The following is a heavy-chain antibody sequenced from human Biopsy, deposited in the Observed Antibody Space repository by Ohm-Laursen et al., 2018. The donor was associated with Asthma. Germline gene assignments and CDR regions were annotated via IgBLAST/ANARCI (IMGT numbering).Heavy chain of an antibody. CDR2: IDQSGYT. CDR1: GGYLTGYY. J-gene: IGHJ5*02. Sequence: TLSLTCTVYGGYLTGYYWNWIRQPPGKGLEWIGEIDQSGYTNYNPSLKSRVTISADTSKNQFHLNLSSVAAADTAVYFCARAAITGIRGWFDPWGQGTQVTVSS. CDR3: ARAAITGIRGWFDP. V-gene: IGHV4-34*01. D-gene: IGHD1-20*01.